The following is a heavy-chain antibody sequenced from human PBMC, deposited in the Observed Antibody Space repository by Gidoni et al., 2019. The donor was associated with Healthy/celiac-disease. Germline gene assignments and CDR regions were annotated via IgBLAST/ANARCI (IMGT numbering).Heavy chain of an antibody. Sequence: QVQLQASGPGLVKPSETLSLPCPVSGGPISNYYWNWIRQPPGKGLEWIGYIYYSGSTNYNPSLKSRVTISVDTSKNQFSLKLSSVTAADTAMYYCASLNIVGATTFDYWGQGTLVTVSS. CDR2: IYYSGST. CDR1: GGPISNYY. CDR3: ASLNIVGATTFDY. V-gene: IGHV4-59*01. D-gene: IGHD1-26*01. J-gene: IGHJ4*02.